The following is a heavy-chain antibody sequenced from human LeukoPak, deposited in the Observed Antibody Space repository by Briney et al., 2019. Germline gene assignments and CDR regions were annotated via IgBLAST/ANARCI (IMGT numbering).Heavy chain of an antibody. V-gene: IGHV3-23*01. J-gene: IGHJ2*01. CDR1: GFTFSSYA. Sequence: GGSLRLSCAASGFTFSSYAMSWVRQAPGKGLEWVSAISGSGGSTYYADSVKGRFTISRDNSKNTLHLQMNSLRAEDTAVYYCAKGTFLSWYFDLWGRGTLVTVSS. CDR2: ISGSGGST. D-gene: IGHD1-1*01. CDR3: AKGTFLSWYFDL.